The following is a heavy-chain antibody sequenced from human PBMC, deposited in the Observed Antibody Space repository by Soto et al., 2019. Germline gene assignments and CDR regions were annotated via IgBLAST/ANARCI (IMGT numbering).Heavy chain of an antibody. V-gene: IGHV1-2*02. CDR2: IDPKSGGT. J-gene: IGHJ4*02. CDR1: GPTFIAYY. D-gene: IGHD3-16*01. Sequence: QLVQSGAEVKKPGASVKVSCKTSGPTFIAYYIHWVRQAPGQGLEWMGWIDPKSGGTTYEQKFLGRVTMTWDASINTAYMELNRLTSDDTAVYYCARVYVDVTAWGQGTLLSVSS. CDR3: ARVYVDVTA.